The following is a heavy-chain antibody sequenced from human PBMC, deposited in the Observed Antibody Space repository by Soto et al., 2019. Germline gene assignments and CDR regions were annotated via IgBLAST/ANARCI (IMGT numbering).Heavy chain of an antibody. J-gene: IGHJ3*02. D-gene: IGHD3-9*01. V-gene: IGHV5-51*01. Sequence: GESLKISCQASGYSFTDYWIGWVRQMPGKGLEWMGIIYPGDSDTRYSPSFQGQVTISADKSISTAYLQWSSLKASDTAMYYCLWFSRDDAFDIWGQGTMVTVSS. CDR1: GYSFTDYW. CDR2: IYPGDSDT. CDR3: LWFSRDDAFDI.